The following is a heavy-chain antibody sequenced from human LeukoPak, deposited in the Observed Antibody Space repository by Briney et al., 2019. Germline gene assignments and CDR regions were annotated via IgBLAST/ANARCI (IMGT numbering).Heavy chain of an antibody. CDR2: IKSNSDGGTT. Sequence: GGSLRLSCAASGXTFNNAWMSWVRQAPGKGLEWVARIKSNSDGGTTDYAAPVKGRFITSRDDSKNTLYLHMNSLKSEDTAMYYCTTDGYMISHTFDFWGQGTMVTVSS. CDR3: TTDGYMISHTFDF. J-gene: IGHJ3*01. D-gene: IGHD5-18*01. CDR1: GXTFNNAW. V-gene: IGHV3-15*01.